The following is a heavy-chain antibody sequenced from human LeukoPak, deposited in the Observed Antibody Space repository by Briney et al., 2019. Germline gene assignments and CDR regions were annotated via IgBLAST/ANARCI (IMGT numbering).Heavy chain of an antibody. D-gene: IGHD6-6*01. CDR2: INPSGGST. Sequence: ASVKVSCKASGYTFTSYYMHWVRQAPGQGLEWMGIINPSGGSTSYAQKFQGRVTMTRDMSTSTVYMELSSLRSEDTAVYYCARVSGSSSSFWYFDLWGRGTLVTVSS. CDR3: ARVSGSSSSFWYFDL. V-gene: IGHV1-46*01. CDR1: GYTFTSYY. J-gene: IGHJ2*01.